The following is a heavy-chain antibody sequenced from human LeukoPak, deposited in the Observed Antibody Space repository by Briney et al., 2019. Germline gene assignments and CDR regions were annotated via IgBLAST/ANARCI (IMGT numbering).Heavy chain of an antibody. D-gene: IGHD1-26*01. CDR1: GYTFTSYD. CDR3: ARGPIYPKSGDYPNYYFDY. Sequence: GASVKVSCKASGYTFTSYDINWMRQATGQGLEWMGWMNPNSGVTGYAQKFQGRVSMTRDTSISTAYMELSSLRSEDTAVYFCARGPIYPKSGDYPNYYFDYWGQGTLVTVSS. CDR2: MNPNSGVT. J-gene: IGHJ4*02. V-gene: IGHV1-8*01.